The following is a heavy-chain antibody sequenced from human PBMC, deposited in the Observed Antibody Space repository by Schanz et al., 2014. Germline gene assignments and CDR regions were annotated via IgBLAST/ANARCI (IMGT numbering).Heavy chain of an antibody. Sequence: EVQLVESGGGLVQPGGSLRLSCAASGFTFTNYAMSWVRQAPGKGLEWVSYISGSSRTIYYADSMKGRFTVSRDNAENALYLQMNSLRAEDTAVYYCAKGRFGELSAFDIWGQGTMVTVSS. V-gene: IGHV3-48*01. CDR3: AKGRFGELSAFDI. D-gene: IGHD3-10*01. J-gene: IGHJ3*02. CDR2: ISGSSRTI. CDR1: GFTFTNYA.